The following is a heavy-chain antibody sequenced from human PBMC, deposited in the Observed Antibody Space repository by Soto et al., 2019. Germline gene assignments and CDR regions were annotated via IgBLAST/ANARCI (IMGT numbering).Heavy chain of an antibody. D-gene: IGHD3-22*01. Sequence: GGSLRLSCEASRFTFTTYAMHWVRQAPGKGLEWVAVISYDGTNKYYADSVKGRFTISRDNSKNTLYLQMNSLRADDTAVYCCARRARHDESSGFYSSAFESWGKATMVTVS. CDR3: ARRARHDESSGFYSSAFES. V-gene: IGHV3-30-3*01. J-gene: IGHJ3*02. CDR1: RFTFTTYA. CDR2: ISYDGTNK.